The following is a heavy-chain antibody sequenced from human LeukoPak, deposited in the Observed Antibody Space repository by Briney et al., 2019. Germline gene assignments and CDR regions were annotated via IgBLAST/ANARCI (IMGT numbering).Heavy chain of an antibody. D-gene: IGHD3-10*01. CDR1: GFTFSSYG. V-gene: IGHV3-33*06. Sequence: PGGSLRLSCAASGFTFSSYGMHWVRQAPGKGLEWVAVIWYDGSNKYYADSVKGRFTISRDNSKNTLYLQMNSLRAEDTAVYYCAKGAYYHGSGRYFDYWGQGTLVTVSS. CDR3: AKGAYYHGSGRYFDY. J-gene: IGHJ4*02. CDR2: IWYDGSNK.